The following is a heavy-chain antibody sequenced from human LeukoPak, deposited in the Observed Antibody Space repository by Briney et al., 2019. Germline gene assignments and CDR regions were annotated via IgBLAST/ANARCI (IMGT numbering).Heavy chain of an antibody. CDR1: GFAFNNYS. Sequence: GGSLRLSCAASGFAFNNYSMNWVRQAPGMGLEWVSSTSSRSTYIFYADSVKGRFTISRDNAKNSLYLQMNSLRAEDTAVYYCARDFISVAVTGLYYSYMDVWGKGTTVTVSS. CDR2: TSSRSTYI. D-gene: IGHD2-15*01. V-gene: IGHV3-21*01. CDR3: ARDFISVAVTGLYYSYMDV. J-gene: IGHJ6*03.